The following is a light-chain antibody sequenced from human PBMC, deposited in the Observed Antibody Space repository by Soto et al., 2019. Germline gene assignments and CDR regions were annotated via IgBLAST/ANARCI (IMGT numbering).Light chain of an antibody. J-gene: IGLJ2*01. V-gene: IGLV2-8*01. CDR2: EVS. CDR3: SSYAGNNNLV. Sequence: QSALTQPPSASGSPGQSVTISCTGTSSDVARYNYVSWYQQHPGKAPKLMIYEVSKRPSGVPDRFSGSKSGNTASLTVSGLQAEDKADYYCSSYAGNNNLVFGGGTQLTVL. CDR1: SSDVARYNY.